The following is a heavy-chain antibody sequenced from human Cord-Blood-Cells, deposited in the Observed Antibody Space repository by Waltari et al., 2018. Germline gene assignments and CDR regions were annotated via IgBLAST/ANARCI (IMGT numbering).Heavy chain of an antibody. J-gene: IGHJ4*02. D-gene: IGHD4-17*01. CDR2: IIPIFGTA. V-gene: IGHV1-69*01. Sequence: QVQLVTSGAEVKKPGSSLKVSCKASGGTFTSYAIRWVRPAPGQGVEWMGGIIPIFGTANYAQKFQGRVTITADESTSTAYMELSSLRSEDTAVYYCARGGHYGGNAGTFDYWGQGTLVTVSS. CDR3: ARGGHYGGNAGTFDY. CDR1: GGTFTSYA.